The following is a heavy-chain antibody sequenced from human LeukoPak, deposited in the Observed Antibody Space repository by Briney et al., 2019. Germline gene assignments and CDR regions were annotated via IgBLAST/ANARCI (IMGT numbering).Heavy chain of an antibody. CDR3: ARVTGYMIEDYFDY. J-gene: IGHJ4*02. V-gene: IGHV4-59*01. D-gene: IGHD3-22*01. CDR2: IYYSGST. Sequence: SETLSLTCTVSGGSISSYYWSWIRQPPGKGLEWIGYIYYSGSTNYNPSLKSRVTISVDTSKNQFSLRLSSVTAANTAVYYCARVTGYMIEDYFDYWGQGTLVTVSS. CDR1: GGSISSYY.